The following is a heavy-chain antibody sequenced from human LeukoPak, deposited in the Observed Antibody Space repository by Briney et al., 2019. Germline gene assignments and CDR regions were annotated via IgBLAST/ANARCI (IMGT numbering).Heavy chain of an antibody. CDR2: INPSGGST. V-gene: IGHV1-46*01. CDR1: GYTFTSYY. J-gene: IGHJ6*02. CDR3: ARDVAGVGMDV. Sequence: GASVRVSCKASGYTFTSYYMHWVRQAPGQGLEWMGIINPSGGSTSYAQKFQGRVTMTRDTSTSTVYMELSSLRSEDTAVYYCARDVAGVGMDVWGQGTTVTVSS.